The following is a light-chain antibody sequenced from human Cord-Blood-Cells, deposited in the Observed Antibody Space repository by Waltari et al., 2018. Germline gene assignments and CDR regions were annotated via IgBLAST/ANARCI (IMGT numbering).Light chain of an antibody. CDR3: VLYMGSGISV. CDR2: STN. CDR1: SGSVSTSYY. J-gene: IGLJ3*02. V-gene: IGLV8-61*01. Sequence: QTVVTQEPSFSVSPGGTVTLTCGLSSGSVSTSYYPSWYQQTPGQAPRTLIYSTNPRSSGVHDRFSGSILGNKAALTITGAQADDESDYYCVLYMGSGISVFGGGTKLTVL.